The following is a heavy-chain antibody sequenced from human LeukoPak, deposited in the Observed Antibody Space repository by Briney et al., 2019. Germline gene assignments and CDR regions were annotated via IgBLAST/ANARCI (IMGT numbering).Heavy chain of an antibody. Sequence: GGSLRLSCAASGFTFSNYAIHWVRQAPGKGLEWVAVIPYDGSDKYYADSVKGRFTISRDNSKNTLYLQMNSLRAEDTAVYYCARGSGRQGDYFDYWGQGTLVTVSS. CDR2: IPYDGSDK. D-gene: IGHD3-10*01. CDR1: GFTFSNYA. J-gene: IGHJ4*02. V-gene: IGHV3-30-3*01. CDR3: ARGSGRQGDYFDY.